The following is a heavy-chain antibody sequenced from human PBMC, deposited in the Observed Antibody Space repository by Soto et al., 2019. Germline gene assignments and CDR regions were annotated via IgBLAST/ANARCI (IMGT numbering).Heavy chain of an antibody. Sequence: LRLSCAASGFTFSTYAMSWVRQAPGKGLEWVSAISGSGSSRYYADSAKGRFTISRDDSKNTLFLQLNSLRAEDTAVYYCAKELLRLGESLERYFDYWGQGTLVTVSS. CDR2: ISGSGSSR. CDR1: GFTFSTYA. V-gene: IGHV3-23*01. J-gene: IGHJ4*02. CDR3: AKELLRLGESLERYFDY. D-gene: IGHD3-10*01.